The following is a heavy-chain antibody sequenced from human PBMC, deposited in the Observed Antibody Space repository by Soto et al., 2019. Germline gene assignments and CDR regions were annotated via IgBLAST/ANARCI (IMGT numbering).Heavy chain of an antibody. D-gene: IGHD3-16*02. J-gene: IGHJ4*02. CDR2: IKSQADGGTT. CDR3: TTGSWHPD. V-gene: IGHV3-15*01. CDR1: GFTFNIAY. Sequence: EVQLVESGGDLIKPGGSLTLSCAASGFTFNIAYMSWVRQAPGKGLDWVGRIKSQADGGTTDYAAPVKGRFTVSRDDSTNTLYLQMNSLRNEDSGVYYCTTGSWHPDWGQGTLVTVSS.